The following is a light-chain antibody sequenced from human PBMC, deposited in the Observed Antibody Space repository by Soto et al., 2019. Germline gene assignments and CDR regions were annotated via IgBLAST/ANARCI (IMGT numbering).Light chain of an antibody. J-gene: IGKJ1*01. Sequence: EIVMTQSPATLSVSPGERPTLACRASQSVSSAYLAWYQQKPGQAPRLLIYDVSSRATGIPDRFSGSGSGTDFTLTVSRLEPEDFAVYYCQQYGSSPETFGQGTKVDIK. V-gene: IGKV3-20*01. CDR1: QSVSSAY. CDR2: DVS. CDR3: QQYGSSPET.